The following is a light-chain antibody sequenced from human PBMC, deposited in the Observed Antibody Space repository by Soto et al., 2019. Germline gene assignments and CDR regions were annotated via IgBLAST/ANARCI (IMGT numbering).Light chain of an antibody. Sequence: IQMTQSPCSLSASVGDRVSITCRASQSISSYLNWYQQKPGKAPNLLIYAASSLQSGVPSRFSGSGSGTDFTLTISSLQPEDFATYYCQQSYSTPLTFGGGTKVDIK. J-gene: IGKJ4*01. CDR3: QQSYSTPLT. CDR1: QSISSY. V-gene: IGKV1-39*01. CDR2: AAS.